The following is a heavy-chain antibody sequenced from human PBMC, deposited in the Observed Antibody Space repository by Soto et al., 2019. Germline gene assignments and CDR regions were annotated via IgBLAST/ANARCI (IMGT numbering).Heavy chain of an antibody. CDR1: GFTSSNAW. D-gene: IGHD3-16*01. Sequence: GGSLRLSCAASGFTSSNAWMDWVRPAPGKGLEWVGRIKSKTDGGTTDYAAPVKGRFTMSRDDSENTLYLQMNSLETEDTAVYYCTTVGHHDYVWGSGRRYYGMDVWGQGTTVTVSS. CDR2: IKSKTDGGTT. J-gene: IGHJ6*02. CDR3: TTVGHHDYVWGSGRRYYGMDV. V-gene: IGHV3-15*07.